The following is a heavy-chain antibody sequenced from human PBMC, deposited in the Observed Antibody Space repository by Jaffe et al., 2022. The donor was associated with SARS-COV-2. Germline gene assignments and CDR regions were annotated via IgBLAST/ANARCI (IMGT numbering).Heavy chain of an antibody. Sequence: QVQLVESGGGVVQPGRSLRLSCAASGFTFSSYGMHWVRQAPGKGLEWVAVIWYDGSNKYYADSVKGRFTISRDNSKNTLYLQMNSLRAEDTAVYYCARDGSYHDFDYWGQGTLVTVSS. CDR3: ARDGSYHDFDY. J-gene: IGHJ4*02. CDR1: GFTFSSYG. V-gene: IGHV3-33*01. CDR2: IWYDGSNK. D-gene: IGHD1-26*01.